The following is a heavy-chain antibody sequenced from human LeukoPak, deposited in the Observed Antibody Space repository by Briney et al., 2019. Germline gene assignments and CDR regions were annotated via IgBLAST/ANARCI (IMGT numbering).Heavy chain of an antibody. J-gene: IGHJ6*03. CDR1: GYTFTGYY. CDR3: ARVFQSKTYYYYMDV. V-gene: IGHV1-2*04. CDR2: INPNSGGT. Sequence: ASVKVSCKASGYTFTGYYMHWVRQAPGQGLEWMGWINPNSGGTNYAQKFQGWVTMTRDTSISTAYMELSRLRSDDTAVYYCARVFQSKTYYYYMDVWGKGTTVTVSS.